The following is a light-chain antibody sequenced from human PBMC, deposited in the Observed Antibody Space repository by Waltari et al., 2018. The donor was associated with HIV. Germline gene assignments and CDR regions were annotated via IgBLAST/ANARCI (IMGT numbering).Light chain of an antibody. V-gene: IGLV3-21*02. CDR1: NIKSKN. J-gene: IGLJ2*01. CDR3: QVWDSTTDEGV. CDR2: DDS. Sequence: SYVLTQPTSVSVAPGQTATITCGGNNIKSKNVHWYRQRPGQAPTLVVYDDSARPSGIPERFSGSHSENTATLTISRVEAGDEADYYCQVWDSTTDEGVFGGGTKLAVL.